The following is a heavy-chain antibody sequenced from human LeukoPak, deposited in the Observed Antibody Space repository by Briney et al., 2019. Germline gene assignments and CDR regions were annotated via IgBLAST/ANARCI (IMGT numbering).Heavy chain of an antibody. Sequence: PGGSLRLSCAASGFTFSSYWMSWVRQAPGKGLEWVANIKQDGSEKYYVDSVKGRFTISRDNSKKSLYLQMNSLRTEDTALYYCAKATPLYYYDSSGYYLDYWGQGTLVTVSS. CDR3: AKATPLYYYDSSGYYLDY. J-gene: IGHJ4*02. V-gene: IGHV3-7*03. CDR2: IKQDGSEK. CDR1: GFTFSSYW. D-gene: IGHD3-22*01.